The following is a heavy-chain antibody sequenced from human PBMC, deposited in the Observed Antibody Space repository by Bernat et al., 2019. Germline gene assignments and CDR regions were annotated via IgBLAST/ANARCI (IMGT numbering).Heavy chain of an antibody. CDR2: ISSSGSTI. Sequence: EVQLVESGGGLVQPGGSLRLSCRASGFTFSTYEMNWVRKAPGTGLEWISYISSSGSTIYYAASVKGRFTISRDNAKNSLYLQMNSLRAEETAVYYCASLPYSGDYWGQGTLVTVSS. CDR3: ASLPYSGDY. D-gene: IGHD1-26*01. V-gene: IGHV3-48*03. CDR1: GFTFSTYE. J-gene: IGHJ4*02.